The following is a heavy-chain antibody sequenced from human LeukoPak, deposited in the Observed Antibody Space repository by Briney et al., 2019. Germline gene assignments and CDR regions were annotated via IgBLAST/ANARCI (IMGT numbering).Heavy chain of an antibody. CDR3: ARVRNSGSYLSLDY. V-gene: IGHV4-39*07. Sequence: KASGTLSLTCTVSGGSISSSSYYWGWIRQPPGKGLEWIGSIYYSGSTYYNPSLKSRVTISVDTSKNQFSLKLSSVTAADTAVYYCARVRNSGSYLSLDYWGQGTLVTVSS. CDR1: GGSISSSSYY. D-gene: IGHD1-26*01. CDR2: IYYSGST. J-gene: IGHJ4*02.